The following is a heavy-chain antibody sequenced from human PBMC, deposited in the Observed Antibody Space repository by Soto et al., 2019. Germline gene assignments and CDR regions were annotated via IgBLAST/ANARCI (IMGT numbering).Heavy chain of an antibody. Sequence: GASVKVSCKASGYTFTSYYMHWVRQAPGQGLEWMGIINPSGGSTSYAQKFQGRVTMTRDTSTSTVYMELSSLRSEDTAVYYCARDPTTVTTIYYFDYWGQGTLVTVSS. J-gene: IGHJ4*02. D-gene: IGHD4-17*01. CDR3: ARDPTTVTTIYYFDY. CDR1: GYTFTSYY. V-gene: IGHV1-46*01. CDR2: INPSGGST.